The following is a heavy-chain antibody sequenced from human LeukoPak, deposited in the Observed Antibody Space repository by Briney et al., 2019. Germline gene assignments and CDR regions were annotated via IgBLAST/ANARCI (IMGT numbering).Heavy chain of an antibody. V-gene: IGHV4-30-4*01. CDR3: VRDRSRPNPFFDS. D-gene: IGHD6-13*01. CDR2: IHHSGSTY. J-gene: IGHJ4*02. CDR1: GGSISSGDYY. Sequence: SQTLSLTCTVSGGSISSGDYYWSWIRQPPGKGLEWIGYIHHSGSTYYYNPSLKSRVTMSVDTSKNQFSLKLSSVGAADTAVYYRVRDRSRPNPFFDSWGQGTLVTVSS.